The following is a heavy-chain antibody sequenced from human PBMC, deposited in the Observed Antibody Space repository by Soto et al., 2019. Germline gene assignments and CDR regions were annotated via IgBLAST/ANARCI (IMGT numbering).Heavy chain of an antibody. V-gene: IGHV3-33*01. CDR3: ASLGIAVAGTFDY. Sequence: QVQLVESGGGVVQPGRSLRLSCAASGFTFSSYGMHWVRQAPGKGLEWVAVIWYDGSNKYYADSVKGRFTISRDNSKNTLYLQMNSLRAEDTAVYHCASLGIAVAGTFDYWGQGTLVTVSS. CDR1: GFTFSSYG. J-gene: IGHJ4*02. CDR2: IWYDGSNK. D-gene: IGHD6-19*01.